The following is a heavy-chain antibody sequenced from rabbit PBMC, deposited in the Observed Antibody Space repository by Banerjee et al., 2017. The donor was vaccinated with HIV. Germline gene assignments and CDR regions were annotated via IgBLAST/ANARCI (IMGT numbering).Heavy chain of an antibody. V-gene: IGHV1S45*01. D-gene: IGHD1-1*01. CDR3: ARAAVDSGWNFGL. CDR2: INSNTGNT. CDR1: GFSFSSGYW. Sequence: QEQLEESGGDLVKPGASLTLTCTASGFSFSSGYWIWWVRQAPGKGLEWIACINSNTGNTVYASWAKGRFTISKTSSTVDLKMTSLTAADTATYFCARAAVDSGWNFGLWGQGTLVTVS. J-gene: IGHJ4*01.